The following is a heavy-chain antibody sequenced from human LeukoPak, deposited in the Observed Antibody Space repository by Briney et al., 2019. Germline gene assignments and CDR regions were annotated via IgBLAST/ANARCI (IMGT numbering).Heavy chain of an antibody. CDR2: IYYSGST. V-gene: IGHV4-34*09. J-gene: IGHJ4*02. CDR1: GGSFSGYY. CDR3: AREGRGGLPD. Sequence: NPSETLSLTCAVYGGSFSGYYWSWIRQPPGKGLEWIGYIYYSGSTYYNPSLKSRVTISVDTSKNQFSLKLSSVTAADTAVYYCAREGRGGLPDWGQGTLVTVSS. D-gene: IGHD1-26*01.